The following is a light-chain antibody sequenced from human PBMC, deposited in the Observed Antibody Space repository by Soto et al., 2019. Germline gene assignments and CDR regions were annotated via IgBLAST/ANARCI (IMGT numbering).Light chain of an antibody. J-gene: IGKJ2*01. V-gene: IGKV1-39*01. CDR1: QSISNY. CDR2: DAS. Sequence: DIQMTQSPSSLSASVGDRVTITCRASQSISNYLNWYQQNPGKAPNLLIYDASSLQSGVPSRFSGSGSGTDFTLTISSLQPEDFATYYCQQSYSTPPGTFGQGTKLEIK. CDR3: QQSYSTPPGT.